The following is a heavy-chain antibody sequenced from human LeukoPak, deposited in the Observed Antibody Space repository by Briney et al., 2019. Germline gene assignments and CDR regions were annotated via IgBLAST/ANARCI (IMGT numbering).Heavy chain of an antibody. J-gene: IGHJ6*03. CDR3: ARGLPIGGNHYYYYMDV. CDR2: MNPNSGNT. Sequence: GASVKVSCKASGYTFTSYDINWVRQATGQGLEWMGWMNPNSGNTGYAQKFQGRVTITRNTSISTAYMELSSLRSEDTAVYYCARGLPIGGNHYYYYMDVWGKGTTVSVSS. CDR1: GYTFTSYD. V-gene: IGHV1-8*03. D-gene: IGHD4-23*01.